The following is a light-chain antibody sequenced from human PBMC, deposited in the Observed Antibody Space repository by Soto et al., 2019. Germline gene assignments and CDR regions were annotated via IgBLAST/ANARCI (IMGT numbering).Light chain of an antibody. V-gene: IGLV7-46*01. CDR3: LLFYNNVRV. J-gene: IGLJ3*02. CDR1: TGTVTSGHY. CDR2: DTG. Sequence: QTVVTQEPSLTVSPGGTVTLTCDSSTGTVTSGHYPYWIQQKPGQAPRTLIYDTGIKHSWTPARFSGSLLGGKAALTLSGAQPEDEADYYCLLFYNNVRVFGGGTKVTVL.